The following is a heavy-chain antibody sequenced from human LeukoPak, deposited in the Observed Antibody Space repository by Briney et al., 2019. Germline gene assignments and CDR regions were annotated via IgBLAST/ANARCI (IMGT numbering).Heavy chain of an antibody. J-gene: IGHJ4*02. CDR1: GGSISSSSYY. V-gene: IGHV4-39*02. CDR3: ARLFSYVRYFDH. CDR2: IYYSGST. Sequence: SETLSLTCTVSGGSISSSSYYWGWIRQPPGKGLEWIGSIYYSGSTYYNPSLKGRVTISVDTSKNHFSLKLSSVTATDTDVYYWARLFSYVRYFDHWGQGTLVTVSS. D-gene: IGHD3-10*02.